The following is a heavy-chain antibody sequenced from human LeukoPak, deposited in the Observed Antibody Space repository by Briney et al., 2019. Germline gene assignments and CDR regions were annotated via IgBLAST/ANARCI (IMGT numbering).Heavy chain of an antibody. J-gene: IGHJ3*02. D-gene: IGHD3-22*01. V-gene: IGHV1-24*01. CDR3: ARDPYYYDSTGGAFDI. CDR2: FDPEDGET. Sequence: ASVKVSCKVSGYTLTELSMHWVRQAPGKGLEWMGGFDPEDGETIYAQKFQGRVTMTEDTSTDTAYMELSSLRSEDTAVYYCARDPYYYDSTGGAFDIWGQGTMVTVSS. CDR1: GYTLTELS.